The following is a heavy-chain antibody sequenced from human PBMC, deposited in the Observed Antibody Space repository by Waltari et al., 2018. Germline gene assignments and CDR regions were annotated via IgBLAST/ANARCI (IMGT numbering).Heavy chain of an antibody. CDR2: ISSSGST. D-gene: IGHD6-6*01. Sequence: QVQLQESGPGLVKPSGTLSLTCIVSTGSISGYYWSWIRQPPGKGLEWIGSISSSGSTNHNPSLKSRVAISVDTSKNQFSRKLTSVTAADTAVYYCAGDVIGARANSFDYWGQGTLVTVSS. CDR3: AGDVIGARANSFDY. J-gene: IGHJ4*02. V-gene: IGHV4-59*01. CDR1: TGSISGYY.